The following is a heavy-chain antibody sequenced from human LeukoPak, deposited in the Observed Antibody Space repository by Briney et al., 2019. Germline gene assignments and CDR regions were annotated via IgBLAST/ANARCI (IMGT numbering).Heavy chain of an antibody. CDR3: ARGLGVAVAGPFDY. CDR2: INHSGST. V-gene: IGHV4-34*01. Sequence: SETLSLTCAVYGGSFSGYYWSWIRQPPGKGLEWIGEINHSGSTNYNPSLKSRATISVDTSKNQFSLKLSSVTAADTAVYYCARGLGVAVAGPFDYWGQGTLVTVSS. J-gene: IGHJ4*02. CDR1: GGSFSGYY. D-gene: IGHD6-19*01.